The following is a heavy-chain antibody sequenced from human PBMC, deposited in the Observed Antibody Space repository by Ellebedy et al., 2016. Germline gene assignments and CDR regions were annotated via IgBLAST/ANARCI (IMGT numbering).Heavy chain of an antibody. CDR2: IYYSGST. CDR3: ARGLPLSRFNP. V-gene: IGHV4-31*03. J-gene: IGHJ5*02. Sequence: SETLSLXXTVSGGSISSGGYYWSWIRQHPGKGLEWIGYIYYSGSTYYNPSLKSRVTISVDTSKNQFSLKLSSVTAADTAVYYCARGLPLSRFNPWGQGTLVTVSS. CDR1: GGSISSGGYY.